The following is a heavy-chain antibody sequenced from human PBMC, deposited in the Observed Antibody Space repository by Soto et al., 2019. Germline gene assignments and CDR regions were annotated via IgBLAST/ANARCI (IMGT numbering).Heavy chain of an antibody. CDR3: AHRRGGYGVVTPFNY. V-gene: IGHV2-5*02. CDR2: IYWDDDR. D-gene: IGHD3-3*01. Sequence: SGPTLVNPTETLTLTFTFSGLSFMTVLVCVGWIRHPPGKALEWLALIYWDDDRRYSPSLKDRLTITKDTSRSQVVLTMTNVDTADTGTYYCAHRRGGYGVVTPFNYWGQGTPVTVSS. CDR1: GLSFMTVLVC. J-gene: IGHJ4*02.